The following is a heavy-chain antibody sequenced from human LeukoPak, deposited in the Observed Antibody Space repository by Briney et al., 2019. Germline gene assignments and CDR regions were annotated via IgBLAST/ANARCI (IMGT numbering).Heavy chain of an antibody. CDR3: ARDPENCSSTSCYVHFQH. CDR1: GGTFSSYA. CDR2: IIPIFGTA. Sequence: SVKVSCKASGGTFSSYAISRVRQAPGQGLEWMGGIIPIFGTANYAQKFQGRVTITADESTSTAYMELSSLRSEDTAVYYCARDPENCSSTSCYVHFQHWGQGTLVTVSS. J-gene: IGHJ1*01. V-gene: IGHV1-69*01. D-gene: IGHD2-2*01.